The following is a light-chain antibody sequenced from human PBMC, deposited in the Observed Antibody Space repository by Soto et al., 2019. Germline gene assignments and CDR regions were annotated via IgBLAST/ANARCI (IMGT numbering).Light chain of an antibody. V-gene: IGLV1-40*01. CDR3: QSYDSNLLV. CDR2: GNS. J-gene: IGLJ2*01. CDR1: SSNIGAGYD. Sequence: QSVLTQPPSVSGAPGQRVTISCTGSSSNIGAGYDVHWYQQLPGTAPKLLIFGNSNRPSGVPDRFSGSKSRTSASLAITGLQAEDEADYYRQSYDSNLLVFGGGTKLTVL.